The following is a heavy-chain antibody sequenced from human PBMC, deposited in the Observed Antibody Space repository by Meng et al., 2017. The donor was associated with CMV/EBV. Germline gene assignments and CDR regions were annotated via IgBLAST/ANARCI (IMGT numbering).Heavy chain of an antibody. D-gene: IGHD6-19*01. CDR3: ARARKSPVAGTSRGNYFDY. J-gene: IGHJ4*02. V-gene: IGHV1-2*02. CDR1: GYTFTGYY. CDR2: INPNSGGT. Sequence: ASVKVSCKASGYTFTGYYMHWVRQAPGQGLEWMGWINPNSGGTNYAQKFQGRGTMTRDTSISTAYMELSRLRSDDTAVYYCARARKSPVAGTSRGNYFDYWGQGTLVTVSS.